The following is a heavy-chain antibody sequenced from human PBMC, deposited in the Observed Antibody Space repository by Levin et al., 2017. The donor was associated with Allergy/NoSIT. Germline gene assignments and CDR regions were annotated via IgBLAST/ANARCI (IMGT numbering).Heavy chain of an antibody. V-gene: IGHV4-39*01. CDR3: ARMTTVTKPLDY. CDR2: IYYSGST. J-gene: IGHJ4*02. CDR1: GGSISSSSYY. Sequence: SETLSLTCTVSGGSISSSSYYWGWIRQPPGKGLEWIGSIYYSGSTYYNPSLKSRVTISVDTSKNQFSLKLSSVTAADTAVYYCARMTTVTKPLDYWGQGTLVTVSS. D-gene: IGHD4-17*01.